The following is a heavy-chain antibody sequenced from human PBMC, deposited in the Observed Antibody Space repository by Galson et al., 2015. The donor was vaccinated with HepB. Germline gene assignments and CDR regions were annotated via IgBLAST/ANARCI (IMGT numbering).Heavy chain of an antibody. CDR1: GFTFSSYG. Sequence: SLRLSCAASGFTFSSYGMYWVRQAPGKGLEWVAVIWYDGSIEYYRDSVRGRFTASRDNSRNTLYLQMSSLRAEDTAVYYCARDLGFGLDYWGQGTLVTVSS. CDR2: IWYDGSIE. CDR3: ARDLGFGLDY. V-gene: IGHV3-33*01. D-gene: IGHD3-16*01. J-gene: IGHJ4*02.